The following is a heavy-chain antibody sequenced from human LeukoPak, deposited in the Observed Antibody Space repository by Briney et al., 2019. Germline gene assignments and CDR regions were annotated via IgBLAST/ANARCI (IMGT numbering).Heavy chain of an antibody. CDR1: GFTFSSYA. CDR3: ANQYYYGSGSPKRRYYFDY. J-gene: IGHJ4*02. D-gene: IGHD3-10*01. V-gene: IGHV3-23*01. Sequence: PGGSLRLSCAASGFTFSSYAMSWVRQAPGQGLEWVSAISGSGGSTYYADSVKGRFTISRDNSKTTLYLQMNSLRAEDTAVYYCANQYYYGSGSPKRRYYFDYWGQGTLVTVSS. CDR2: ISGSGGST.